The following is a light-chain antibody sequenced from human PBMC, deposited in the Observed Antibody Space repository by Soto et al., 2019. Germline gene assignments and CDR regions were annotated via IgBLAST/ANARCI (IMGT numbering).Light chain of an antibody. CDR2: GAS. CDR1: QSISSH. J-gene: IGKJ4*01. CDR3: LQRINWPLT. V-gene: IGKV3-11*01. Sequence: EIVLTQSPATLSLSPGERATLSCRASQSISSHLAWYQQKPGQAPRLLIYGASNRATGIPARFSGSGSGTDFTLTISSLEPEDFDVYYCLQRINWPLTFGGGTKLEIK.